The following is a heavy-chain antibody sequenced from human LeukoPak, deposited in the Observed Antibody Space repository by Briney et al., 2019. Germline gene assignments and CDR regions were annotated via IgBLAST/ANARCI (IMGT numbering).Heavy chain of an antibody. D-gene: IGHD3-10*02. V-gene: IGHV3-48*03. CDR2: ISSSGRTI. Sequence: GGSLRLSCAASGFTFGSYEMNWVRQAPGKGLEWVSYISSSGRTIYYADSVEGRFTISRDNAKNSLYLQMNSLRAEDTAVYYCAELGIPMIGGVWGKGTTVTISS. CDR1: GFTFGSYE. J-gene: IGHJ6*04. CDR3: AELGIPMIGGV.